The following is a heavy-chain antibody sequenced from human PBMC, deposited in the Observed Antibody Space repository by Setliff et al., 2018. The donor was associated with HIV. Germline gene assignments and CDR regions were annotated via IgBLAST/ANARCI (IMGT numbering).Heavy chain of an antibody. D-gene: IGHD3-10*01. Sequence: SVKVSCKASGGTFSNYFISWIRQAPGQGLEWMGKIMPMLGTANYAQKFQGRVTITADESTNTAYMEMSSLRSEDTAVYYCANLVIIKSYFDYWGQGTLVTVSS. CDR1: GGTFSNYF. CDR2: IMPMLGTA. V-gene: IGHV1-69*11. CDR3: ANLVIIKSYFDY. J-gene: IGHJ4*02.